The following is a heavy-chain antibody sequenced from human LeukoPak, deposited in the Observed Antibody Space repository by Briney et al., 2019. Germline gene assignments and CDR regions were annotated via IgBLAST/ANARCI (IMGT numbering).Heavy chain of an antibody. CDR3: ARDLGYGDLTNYYYYYGMDV. J-gene: IGHJ6*04. Sequence: ASVKVSCKASGYTFTSYGISWVRQAPGQGLEWMGGIIPIFGTANYAQKFQGRVTITADESTSTAYMELSSLRSEDTAVYYCARDLGYGDLTNYYYYYGMDVWGKGTTVTVSS. V-gene: IGHV1-69*13. CDR2: IIPIFGTA. D-gene: IGHD4-17*01. CDR1: GYTFTSYG.